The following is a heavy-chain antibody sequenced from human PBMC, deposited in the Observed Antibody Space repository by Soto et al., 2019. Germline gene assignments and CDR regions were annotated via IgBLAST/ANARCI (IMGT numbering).Heavy chain of an antibody. CDR2: IYHSGST. CDR3: ASLYVWGSYRQSPDFDY. Sequence: QVQLQESGPGLVKPSGTLSLTCAVSGGSISSSNWWSWVRQPPGKGLEWIGEIYHSGSTNYNPSLKSRVTISVAQSKNQFALKLSSVTAADTAVYYCASLYVWGSYRQSPDFDYWGQGTLVTVSS. J-gene: IGHJ4*02. D-gene: IGHD3-16*02. V-gene: IGHV4-4*02. CDR1: GGSISSSNW.